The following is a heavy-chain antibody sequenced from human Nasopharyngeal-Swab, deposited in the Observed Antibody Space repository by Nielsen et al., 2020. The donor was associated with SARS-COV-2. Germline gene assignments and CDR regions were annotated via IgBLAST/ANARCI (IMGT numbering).Heavy chain of an antibody. CDR3: VRERLEYCSGTSCYWGERCYYYYMDV. V-gene: IGHV4-4*02. D-gene: IGHD2-2*01. J-gene: IGHJ6*03. Sequence: WIRQPPGKGLEWVAEIYHSGSTNYNAAPKSRGSISADKTKNQSFLKLISVTAADTAVYYYVRERLEYCSGTSCYWGERCYYYYMDVWGKGTTVIVSS. CDR2: IYHSGST.